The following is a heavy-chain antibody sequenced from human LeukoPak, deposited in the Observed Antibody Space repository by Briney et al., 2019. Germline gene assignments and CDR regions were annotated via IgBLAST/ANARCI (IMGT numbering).Heavy chain of an antibody. V-gene: IGHV4-34*01. CDR2: INHSGST. J-gene: IGHJ4*02. Sequence: SETLSLTCAVYGGSFSGYYWSWIRQPPGKGLEWIGEINHSGSTNYTPSLKSRVSMSVDTSKNQFSLKLSSVTAADTAVYYCARDGAGSGTYNFDYWGQGTLVTVSS. CDR1: GGSFSGYY. CDR3: ARDGAGSGTYNFDY. D-gene: IGHD3-10*01.